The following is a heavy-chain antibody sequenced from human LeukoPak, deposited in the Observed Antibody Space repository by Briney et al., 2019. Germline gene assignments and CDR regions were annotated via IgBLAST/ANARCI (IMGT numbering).Heavy chain of an antibody. D-gene: IGHD1-26*01. CDR2: IRYDGSNK. J-gene: IGHJ3*02. Sequence: GGSLRLSCAASAFTFSSYGMHWVRQAPGKGLEWVAFIRYDGSNKYYADSVKGRFTISRDNSRNTLYLQMNSLRAEDTAVYYCARGGSYLSAFDIWGQGTMVTVSS. CDR1: AFTFSSYG. V-gene: IGHV3-30*02. CDR3: ARGGSYLSAFDI.